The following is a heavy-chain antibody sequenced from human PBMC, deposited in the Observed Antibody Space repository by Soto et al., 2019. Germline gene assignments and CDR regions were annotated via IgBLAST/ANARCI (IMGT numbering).Heavy chain of an antibody. CDR3: ARDTYGDTGQVLAY. J-gene: IGHJ4*02. D-gene: IGHD4-17*01. CDR1: GFTFGRHW. CDR2: IKEDGSEI. Sequence: GGSLRLSCAGSGFTFGRHWMTWVRQAPGKGLEWVANIKEDGSEIYYVDSVKGRFTISRDNAKNSVYLQMNSLRAEDTALYYFARDTYGDTGQVLAYWGQGTLVTVSS. V-gene: IGHV3-7*01.